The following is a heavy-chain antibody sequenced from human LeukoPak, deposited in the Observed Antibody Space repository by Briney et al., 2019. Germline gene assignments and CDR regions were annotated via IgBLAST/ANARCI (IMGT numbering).Heavy chain of an antibody. CDR3: ARAVGYYGSGSSNDY. CDR2: INPSGGST. V-gene: IGHV1-46*01. Sequence: ASVNVSCKASGYTFTSYYMHWVRQAPGQGLEWMGIINPSGGSTSYAQKFQGRVTMTRDTSTSTVYMELSSLRSEDTAVYYCARAVGYYGSGSSNDYWGQGTLVTVSS. D-gene: IGHD3-10*01. J-gene: IGHJ4*02. CDR1: GYTFTSYY.